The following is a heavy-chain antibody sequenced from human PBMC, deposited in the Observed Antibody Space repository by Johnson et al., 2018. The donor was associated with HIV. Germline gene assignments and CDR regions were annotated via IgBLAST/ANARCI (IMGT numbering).Heavy chain of an antibody. Sequence: EVQLVESGGGLVKPGGSLRLSCAASGFTFSDYYMSWVRQAPGKGLEWVSVIGTAGDTYYPGSVKGRFTISRDNSKNTLSLQMNSLRAEEAAVYYCAREWIGHSSSWCRYAFDIWGQGTMVTVSS. V-gene: IGHV3-66*02. CDR3: AREWIGHSSSWCRYAFDI. CDR1: GFTFSDYY. D-gene: IGHD6-13*01. CDR2: IGTAGDT. J-gene: IGHJ3*02.